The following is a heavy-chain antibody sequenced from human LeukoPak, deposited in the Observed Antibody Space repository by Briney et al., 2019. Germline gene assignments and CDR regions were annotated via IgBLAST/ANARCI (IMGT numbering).Heavy chain of an antibody. V-gene: IGHV1-8*01. CDR2: MNPNSGNT. D-gene: IGHD6-13*01. J-gene: IGHJ5*02. CDR1: GYTFTSYD. CDR3: ARAIRNRPGYNSSLYYWFRP. Sequence: ASVKVSCKASGYTFTSYDINWVRQATGQGLEWMGWMNPNSGNTGYAQKFQGRVTMTRNTSISTAYMELSSLRSEDTAVYYCARAIRNRPGYNSSLYYWFRPWGQGTLVTVSS.